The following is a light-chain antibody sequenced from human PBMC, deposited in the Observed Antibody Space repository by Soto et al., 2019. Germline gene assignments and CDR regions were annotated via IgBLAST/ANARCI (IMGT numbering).Light chain of an antibody. J-gene: IGKJ4*01. CDR3: QQYGSS. CDR2: GAS. V-gene: IGKV3-20*01. Sequence: EIVLTQSPGTLSLSPGERATLSCRASQSVSSSYLAWYQQTPGQAPRLLIYGASSRATGIPDRFSGSGSGTDFTLTISRLEPEDFAVYYCQQYGSSFGGGTKVEIK. CDR1: QSVSSSY.